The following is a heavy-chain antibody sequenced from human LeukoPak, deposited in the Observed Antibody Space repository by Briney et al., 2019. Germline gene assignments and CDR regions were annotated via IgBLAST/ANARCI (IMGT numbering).Heavy chain of an antibody. Sequence: GGSLRLSCAASGFTFSSYAMSWVRQAPGKWLEWVSAISGSGGSTYYADSVKGRFTISRDNSKNTLYLQMNSLRAKDTAVYYCAKVHYDILTGYSGAEYYFDYWRQGTLVTVSS. D-gene: IGHD3-9*01. CDR2: ISGSGGST. V-gene: IGHV3-23*01. CDR1: GFTFSSYA. CDR3: AKVHYDILTGYSGAEYYFDY. J-gene: IGHJ4*02.